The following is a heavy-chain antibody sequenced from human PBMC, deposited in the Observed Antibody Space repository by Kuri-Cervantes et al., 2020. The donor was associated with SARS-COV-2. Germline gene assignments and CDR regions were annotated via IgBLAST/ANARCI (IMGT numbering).Heavy chain of an antibody. CDR2: IYNSGST. CDR3: ARVSERGRNWAGYFDL. V-gene: IGHV4-59*01. J-gene: IGHJ2*01. D-gene: IGHD1-26*01. CDR1: GGSISSYY. Sequence: GSLRLSCTVSGGSISSYYWSWIRQPPGKGLEWIGYIYNSGSTNYNPSHKSRVTLSVDTSKNQFSLTLSSVTAADTAGYHCARVSERGRNWAGYFDLWGRGTLVTVSS.